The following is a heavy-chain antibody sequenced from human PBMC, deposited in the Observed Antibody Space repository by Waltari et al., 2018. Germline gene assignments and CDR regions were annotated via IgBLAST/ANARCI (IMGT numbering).Heavy chain of an antibody. Sequence: QLQLQESGPGLVKPSETLSLTCVVSGASIDRSNYFWGWIRQPPGKGLEWIGSISYSGTTYYNPSLKSRVSISGDKSKNQFSLKVRSVTAADTALYYCVRRHWEAGYYRDQWGPGTLVTVSS. V-gene: IGHV4-39*07. D-gene: IGHD3-9*01. CDR2: ISYSGTT. CDR1: GASIDRSNYF. CDR3: VRRHWEAGYYRDQ. J-gene: IGHJ4*02.